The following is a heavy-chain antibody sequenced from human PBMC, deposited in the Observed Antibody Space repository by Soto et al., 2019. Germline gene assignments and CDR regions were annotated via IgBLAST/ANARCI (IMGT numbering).Heavy chain of an antibody. CDR1: GGSFSGYY. D-gene: IGHD2-15*01. V-gene: IGHV4-34*01. Sequence: PSETLSLTCAVYGGSFSGYYWSWIRQPPGKGLEWIGKINHSGSTNYNPSLKSRVTISVDTSKNQFSLKLSSVTAADTAVYYCARVVVQYYYYMDVWGKGTTVTVSS. CDR2: INHSGST. J-gene: IGHJ6*03. CDR3: ARVVVQYYYYMDV.